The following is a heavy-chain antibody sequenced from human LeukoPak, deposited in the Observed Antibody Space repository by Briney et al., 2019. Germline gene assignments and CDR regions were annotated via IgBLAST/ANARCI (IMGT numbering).Heavy chain of an antibody. CDR3: AKDPSITIFGVGLGDY. Sequence: GGSLRLSCAASGFTFSSYGMHWVRQAPGKGLEWVAFIRYDGSNKYYADSVKGRFTISRDNSKNTLYLQMNSLRAEDTAVYYCAKDPSITIFGVGLGDYWGQGTLVTVSS. CDR2: IRYDGSNK. CDR1: GFTFSSYG. J-gene: IGHJ4*02. D-gene: IGHD3-3*01. V-gene: IGHV3-30*02.